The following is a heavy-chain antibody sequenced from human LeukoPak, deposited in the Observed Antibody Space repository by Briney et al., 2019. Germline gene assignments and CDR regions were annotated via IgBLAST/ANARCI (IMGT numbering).Heavy chain of an antibody. CDR2: MFYSESS. CDR3: ARLGRDSSAGFDF. V-gene: IGHV4-59*01. D-gene: IGHD6-6*01. CDR1: GGSFSSYY. Sequence: SETLSLTCTVSGGSFSSYYWNWIRQPPGKGLEWIGYMFYSESSNYSPSLKSRVTISVDTSMHQFSLKLSSVTAADTSVYFCARLGRDSSAGFDFWGQGILVTVSS. J-gene: IGHJ4*02.